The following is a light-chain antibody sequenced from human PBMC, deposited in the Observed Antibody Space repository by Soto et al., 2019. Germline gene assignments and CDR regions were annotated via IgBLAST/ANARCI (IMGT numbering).Light chain of an antibody. CDR3: QTWGTGSVV. J-gene: IGLJ2*01. CDR1: SGHSSYA. V-gene: IGLV4-69*01. Sequence: QLVLTQSPSASASLGASVKLTCTLSSGHSSYAIAWHQQRPEKGPRYLMKLNSDGSHSKGDGIPDRFSGSSSGAERYLTISSLQSEDEADYYCQTWGTGSVVFGEGTQLTV. CDR2: LNSDGSH.